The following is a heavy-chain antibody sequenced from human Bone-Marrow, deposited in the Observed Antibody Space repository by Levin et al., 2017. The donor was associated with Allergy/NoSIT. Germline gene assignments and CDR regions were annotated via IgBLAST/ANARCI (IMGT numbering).Heavy chain of an antibody. J-gene: IGHJ4*02. V-gene: IGHV3-23*01. D-gene: IGHD1-26*01. CDR3: ARDLLGIGLFDY. Sequence: ASVKVSCAASGFSFSGFVMHWVRQAPGKGLEWVSSISGSAATTYYADSVKGRFTISRDNSKNTLYVQMNSLRVDDTAVYYCARDLLGIGLFDYWGQGTLVTVSS. CDR1: GFSFSGFV. CDR2: ISGSAATT.